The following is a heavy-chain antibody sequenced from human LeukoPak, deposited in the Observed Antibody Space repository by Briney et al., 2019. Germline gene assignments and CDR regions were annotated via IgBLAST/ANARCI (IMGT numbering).Heavy chain of an antibody. CDR2: IYYSGST. V-gene: IGHV4-39*01. D-gene: IGHD6-13*01. CDR3: ARGGTYSSSWYTNWFDP. J-gene: IGHJ5*02. CDR1: GGSISSSSYY. Sequence: SETLSLTCTVSGGSISSSSYYWGWIRQPPGKGLEWIGSIYYSGSTYYNPSLKSRVTISVDTSKNQFSLKLSSVTAADTAVYYCARGGTYSSSWYTNWFDPWGQGTLVTVSS.